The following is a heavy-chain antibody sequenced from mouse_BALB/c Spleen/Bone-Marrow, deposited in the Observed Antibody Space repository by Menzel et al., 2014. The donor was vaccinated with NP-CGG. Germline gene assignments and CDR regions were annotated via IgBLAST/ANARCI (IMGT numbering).Heavy chain of an antibody. CDR1: GFTFSSFG. D-gene: IGHD1-1*01. Sequence: EVKLMESGGGLVQPGGSRKLSCAASGFTFSSFGMHWVRQAPEKGLGGAAYFIRGSSTIHYADTVKGRFTISRDNPKNTLFLQMTSLRSEDTAMYYCARGYGSSYGFAYWGQGTLVTVSA. CDR2: FIRGSSTI. V-gene: IGHV5-17*02. CDR3: ARGYGSSYGFAY. J-gene: IGHJ3*01.